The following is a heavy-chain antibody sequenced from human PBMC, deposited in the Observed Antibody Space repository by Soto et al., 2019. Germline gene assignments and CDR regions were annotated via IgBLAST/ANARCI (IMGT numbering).Heavy chain of an antibody. CDR3: ARVGGYYDYYMDV. D-gene: IGHD2-15*01. Sequence: EVQLVESGGGLVKPGGSLRLSCAASGFTFSSYSMNWVRQAPGKGLEWVSSISSSSSYIYYADSVKGRFTISRDNAKNSLYLQMNSLIAEDTAVDYCARVGGYYDYYMDVWGKGTTVNVSS. J-gene: IGHJ6*03. CDR1: GFTFSSYS. CDR2: ISSSSSYI. V-gene: IGHV3-21*03.